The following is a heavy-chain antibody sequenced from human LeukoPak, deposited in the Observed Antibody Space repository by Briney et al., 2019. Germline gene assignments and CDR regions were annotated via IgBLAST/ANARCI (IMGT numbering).Heavy chain of an antibody. J-gene: IGHJ6*02. D-gene: IGHD2-21*02. CDR1: GFTFSSYE. V-gene: IGHV3-48*03. CDR3: ASHVVVTAIEDYYYGMDV. CDR2: ISSSGSTI. Sequence: GGSLRLSCAASGFTFSSYEMNWVRQAPGKGQEWVSYISSSGSTIYYADSVKGRFTISRDNAKNSLYLQMNSLRAEDTAVYYCASHVVVTAIEDYYYGMDVWGQGTTVTVSS.